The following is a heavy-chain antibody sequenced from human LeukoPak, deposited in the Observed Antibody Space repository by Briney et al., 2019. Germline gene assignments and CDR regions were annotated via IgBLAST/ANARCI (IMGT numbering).Heavy chain of an antibody. Sequence: SETLSLTCTVSGGSISSYYWSWIRQPPGKGLEWIGYIYYSGSTNYNPSLKSRVTISVDTSKNQFSLKLSSVTAADTAVYYCARDLGYCTNGVCHTGFDYWGQGTLVAVSS. J-gene: IGHJ4*02. CDR2: IYYSGST. D-gene: IGHD2-8*01. V-gene: IGHV4-59*01. CDR1: GGSISSYY. CDR3: ARDLGYCTNGVCHTGFDY.